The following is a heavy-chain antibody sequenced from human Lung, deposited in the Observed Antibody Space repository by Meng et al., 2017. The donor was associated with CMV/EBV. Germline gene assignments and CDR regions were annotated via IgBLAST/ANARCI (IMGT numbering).Heavy chain of an antibody. CDR2: ISAYNGNT. CDR1: GYTFTSYG. Sequence: AXVXVSXXASGYTFTSYGISWVRQAPGQGLEWMGWISAYNGNTNYAQKLQGRVTMTTDTSTSTAYMELRSLRSDDTAVYYCARDFSGYSSSSPYWGQGTXVTVSS. V-gene: IGHV1-18*01. J-gene: IGHJ4*02. CDR3: ARDFSGYSSSSPY. D-gene: IGHD6-13*01.